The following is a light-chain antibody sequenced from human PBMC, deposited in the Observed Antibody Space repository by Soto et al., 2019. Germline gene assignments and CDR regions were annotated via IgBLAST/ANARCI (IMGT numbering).Light chain of an antibody. V-gene: IGKV1-6*01. CDR3: LQDYNYPYT. CDR2: AAS. J-gene: IGKJ2*01. Sequence: AIQMTQSPSSLSASVGDRVIITCRASQGIRDDLGWYQQKPGKAPKLLIYAASSLQSGVPSRFSGSGSGTDFTLTISSLQPEDFATYYCLQDYNYPYTFGQGTKLEIK. CDR1: QGIRDD.